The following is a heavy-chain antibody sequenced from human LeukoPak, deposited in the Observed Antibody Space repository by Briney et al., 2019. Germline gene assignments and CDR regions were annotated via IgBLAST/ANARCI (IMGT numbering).Heavy chain of an antibody. V-gene: IGHV3-15*01. CDR3: AKEEYSSVRGAFDI. D-gene: IGHD6-19*01. CDR2: IKSKTDGGTT. J-gene: IGHJ3*02. Sequence: GGSLRLSCAASGFTFNNAWMSWVRQAPGKGLEWVGRIKSKTDGGTTDYAAPVKGRFTISRDNSKNTLYLQMNSLRVEDTAVYYCAKEEYSSVRGAFDIWGQGTMVTVSS. CDR1: GFTFNNAW.